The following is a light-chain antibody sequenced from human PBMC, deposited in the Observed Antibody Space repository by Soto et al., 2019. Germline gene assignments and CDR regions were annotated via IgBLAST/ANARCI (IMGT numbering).Light chain of an antibody. CDR1: QSVSTN. Sequence: EIVMTQSPATLSVSAGERATLSCRASQSVSTNLAWYQQKPGQAPRLLIYGASTRATGVPARFSGSGSGTELTLTISSLQSEDFAVYYCQQYHNWPPYTFGQGTKVDI. J-gene: IGKJ2*01. CDR2: GAS. V-gene: IGKV3-15*01. CDR3: QQYHNWPPYT.